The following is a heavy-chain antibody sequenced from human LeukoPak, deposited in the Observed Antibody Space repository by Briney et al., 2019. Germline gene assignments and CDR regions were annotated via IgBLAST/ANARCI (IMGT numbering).Heavy chain of an antibody. CDR2: ISWNSGSI. J-gene: IGHJ4*02. D-gene: IGHD2-2*01. Sequence: PGGSLRLSCATSGFTFNHYVMSWVRQGPGKGLEWVSGISWNSGSIDYADSVKGRFIISRDNAKNSLYLQMGSLSTEDTAFYYCAKEMDLSRYCSTTSCHPFDFWGQGTLVTVSS. V-gene: IGHV3-9*01. CDR3: AKEMDLSRYCSTTSCHPFDF. CDR1: GFTFNHYV.